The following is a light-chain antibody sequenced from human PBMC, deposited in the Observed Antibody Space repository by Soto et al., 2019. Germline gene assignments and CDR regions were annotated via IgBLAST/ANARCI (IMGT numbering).Light chain of an antibody. CDR3: SSYTTSNTRQIV. J-gene: IGLJ1*01. Sequence: QPALPQPASVSVFPGQSITISCTGTSSDVGGYNYVSWYQHHPGKAPKLMIFDVSNRPSGVSNRFSGSKSGNTASLTISGLQPEDEADYSCSSYTTSNTRQIVFGTGTKVTVL. V-gene: IGLV2-14*03. CDR1: SSDVGGYNY. CDR2: DVS.